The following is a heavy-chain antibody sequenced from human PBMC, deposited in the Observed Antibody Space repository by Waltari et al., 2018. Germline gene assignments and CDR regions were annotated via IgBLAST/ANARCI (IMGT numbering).Heavy chain of an antibody. Sequence: VASGFXFNSXWMNWVRQAPGKGLEWVANVKQYGREQYYVGSVKXRFSISRDNAXNSLFLQMNSLRAEDTAXYYCARGLXEGHCXSFARHPNWFDXWGQGTLVTVSS. D-gene: IGHD2-2*01. V-gene: IGHV3-7*04. CDR1: GFXFNSXW. J-gene: IGHJ5*01. CDR3: ARGLXEGHCXSFARHPNWFDX. CDR2: VKQYGREQ.